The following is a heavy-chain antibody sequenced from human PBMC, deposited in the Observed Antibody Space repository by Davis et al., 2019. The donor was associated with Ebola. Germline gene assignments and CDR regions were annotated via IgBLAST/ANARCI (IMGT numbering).Heavy chain of an antibody. Sequence: GESLKISCAASGFTFSGSAMHWVRQAPGKGLEWVAVIWYDGSNKYYADSVKGRFTISRDNSKNTLYLQMNSLRAEDTAVYYCARVGSGYSSGWADYWGQGTLVTVSS. CDR1: GFTFSGSA. CDR3: ARVGSGYSSGWADY. CDR2: IWYDGSNK. J-gene: IGHJ4*02. V-gene: IGHV3-33*08. D-gene: IGHD6-19*01.